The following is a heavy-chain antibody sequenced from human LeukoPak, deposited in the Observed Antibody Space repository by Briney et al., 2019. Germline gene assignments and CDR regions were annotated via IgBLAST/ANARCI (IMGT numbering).Heavy chain of an antibody. Sequence: SETLSLTCTVSGGSISGSSYHWGWIRQSPGKGLEWLGSINYSGTPYYNPSLKSRVTISIDTSKNQFSLKVSSVTAADTAVYYCATTYSYTSGGYDYWGQGTLVTVSS. CDR3: ATTYSYTSGGYDY. J-gene: IGHJ4*02. CDR2: INYSGTP. D-gene: IGHD6-19*01. V-gene: IGHV4-39*01. CDR1: GGSISGSSYH.